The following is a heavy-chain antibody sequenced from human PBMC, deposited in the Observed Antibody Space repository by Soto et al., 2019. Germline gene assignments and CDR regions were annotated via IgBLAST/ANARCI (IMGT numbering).Heavy chain of an antibody. D-gene: IGHD4-17*01. J-gene: IGHJ4*02. CDR2: ISYHGSDK. CDR3: AKDHLTTTVTTVGY. CDR1: GFTFSNYG. V-gene: IGHV3-30*18. Sequence: QVQLVESGGGVVQPGRSRRLSCAASGFTFSNYGMHWVRQAPGKGLEWVAVISYHGSDKYYADSVKGRFTISRDNSKNTMYLQIDSLRAEDTAVYYCAKDHLTTTVTTVGYWGQGTLVTVSS.